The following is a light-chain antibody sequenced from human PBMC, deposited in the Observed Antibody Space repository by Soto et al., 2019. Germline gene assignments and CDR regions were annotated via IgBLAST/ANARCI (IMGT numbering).Light chain of an antibody. Sequence: DIQMTQSPSFVSASVGDRVTITCRASLPIRSYLAWYQQTPGRAPRLLIYAASTLQSGVPSRFSGSGSGTDFALTLSSLQTEDFATYFCQQAYSFPPTFGQGTRVEIK. CDR2: AAS. V-gene: IGKV1D-12*01. J-gene: IGKJ1*01. CDR1: LPIRSY. CDR3: QQAYSFPPT.